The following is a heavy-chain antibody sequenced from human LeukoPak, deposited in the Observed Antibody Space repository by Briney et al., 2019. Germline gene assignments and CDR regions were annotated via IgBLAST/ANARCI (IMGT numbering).Heavy chain of an antibody. Sequence: SETLSLTCTVSGGSISNSAYYWNWIRQHPGKGLEWIGYIYNSGSTVYNPSLKNRVTISVDTSKNQFSLKLSSVTAADTAVYYCARHPNNLAVAGIDYWGQGTLVTVSS. V-gene: IGHV4-30-4*08. CDR1: GGSISNSAYY. J-gene: IGHJ4*02. D-gene: IGHD6-19*01. CDR3: ARHPNNLAVAGIDY. CDR2: IYNSGST.